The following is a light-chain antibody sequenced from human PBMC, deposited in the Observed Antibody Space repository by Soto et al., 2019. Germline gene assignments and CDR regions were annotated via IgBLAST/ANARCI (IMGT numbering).Light chain of an antibody. CDR1: RNVLYSSNNKNY. Sequence: DFVMTQSPDSLAVSLGERATINCKSSRNVLYSSNNKNYLAWYQQKPGQPPKLLIYWASTRESGVPDRFSGSGSGTDFTLTISSLQAEDVAVYYCQQYFSTPLTFGPGTKVD. J-gene: IGKJ3*01. CDR2: WAS. CDR3: QQYFSTPLT. V-gene: IGKV4-1*01.